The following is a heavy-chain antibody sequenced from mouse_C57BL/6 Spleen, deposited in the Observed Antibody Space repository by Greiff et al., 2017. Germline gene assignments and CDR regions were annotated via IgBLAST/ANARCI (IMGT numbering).Heavy chain of an antibody. D-gene: IGHD1-1*01. CDR1: GYAFSSSW. J-gene: IGHJ2*01. Sequence: QVQLKESGPELVKPGASVKISCKASGYAFSSSWMNWVKQRPGKGLEWIGRIYPGDGDTNYNGKFKGKATLTADKSSSTAYMQLSSLTSEDSAVYFCARGNYVNYFDYWGQGTTLTVSS. CDR3: ARGNYVNYFDY. V-gene: IGHV1-82*01. CDR2: IYPGDGDT.